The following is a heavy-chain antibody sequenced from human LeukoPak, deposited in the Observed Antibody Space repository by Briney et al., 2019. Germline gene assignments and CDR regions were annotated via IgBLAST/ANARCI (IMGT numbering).Heavy chain of an antibody. CDR3: ARVWFGYFFQ. V-gene: IGHV3-53*01. D-gene: IGHD3-10*01. CDR1: GIDISYHY. Sequence: PGGSLRLSCVAPGIDISYHYVGWVRQAPGKGLEWVSVIHTGGTTHYADSVKGRFTISKDNSNNTVFLQMNSVRVEDTAVYYCARVWFGYFFQWGQGVLVTVSS. CDR2: IHTGGTT. J-gene: IGHJ4*02.